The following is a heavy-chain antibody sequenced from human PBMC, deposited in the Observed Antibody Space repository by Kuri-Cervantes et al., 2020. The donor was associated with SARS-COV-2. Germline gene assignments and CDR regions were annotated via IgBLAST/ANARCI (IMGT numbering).Heavy chain of an antibody. D-gene: IGHD4-11*01. CDR1: GFTFSPYG. J-gene: IGHJ4*02. CDR2: ISYDGSNK. CDR3: ARLTVTTAIDGDY. Sequence: GGSLRLSCAASGFTFSPYGMQWVRQAPGKGLEWVAVISYDGSNKYYADSVKGRFTISRDNSKNTLYLQMNSLRAEDTAVYYCARLTVTTAIDGDYWGQGTLVTVSS. V-gene: IGHV3-30*03.